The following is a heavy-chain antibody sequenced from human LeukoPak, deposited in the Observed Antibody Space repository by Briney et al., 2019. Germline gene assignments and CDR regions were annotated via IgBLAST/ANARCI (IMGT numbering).Heavy chain of an antibody. CDR3: AKDERGYSYGTTLDY. Sequence: GGSLRLSCAASGFTFSSYSMNWVRQAPGKGLEWVSSISSSSSTIYYADSAKGRFTISRDNAKNSLYLQMNSLRAEDTAVYYCAKDERGYSYGTTLDYWGQGTLVTVSS. J-gene: IGHJ4*02. D-gene: IGHD5-18*01. V-gene: IGHV3-48*01. CDR2: ISSSSSTI. CDR1: GFTFSSYS.